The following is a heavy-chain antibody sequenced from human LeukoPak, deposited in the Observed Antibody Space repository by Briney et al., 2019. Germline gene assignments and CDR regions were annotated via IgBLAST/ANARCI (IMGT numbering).Heavy chain of an antibody. V-gene: IGHV3-21*01. CDR3: ARPSSPGDLYYYYYMDV. Sequence: GGSLRLSCAASGFTFSSYSMNWVRQAPGKGLEWVSSISSSSSYIYYADSVKGRFTISRDNAKNSLYLQMNSLRAEDTAVYYCARPSSPGDLYYYYYMDVWGKGTTVTVSS. CDR1: GFTFSSYS. J-gene: IGHJ6*03. D-gene: IGHD3-16*01. CDR2: ISSSSSYI.